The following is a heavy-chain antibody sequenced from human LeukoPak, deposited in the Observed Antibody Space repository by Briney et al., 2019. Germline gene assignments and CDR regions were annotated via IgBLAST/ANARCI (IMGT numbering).Heavy chain of an antibody. V-gene: IGHV1-18*01. Sequence: ASVKVSCKASGYTFTSYGISWVRQAPGQGLEWMGWISAYNGNTNYAQKLQGRVTMTTDTSTSTAYMELRSLRSDETAVYYCARGAVVTAMGGYYYMDVWGKGTTVTVSS. CDR1: GYTFTSYG. D-gene: IGHD5-18*01. J-gene: IGHJ6*03. CDR3: ARGAVVTAMGGYYYMDV. CDR2: ISAYNGNT.